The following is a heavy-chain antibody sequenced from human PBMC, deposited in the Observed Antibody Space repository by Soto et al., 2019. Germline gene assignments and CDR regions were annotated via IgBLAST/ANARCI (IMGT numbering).Heavy chain of an antibody. Sequence: QVQPVQPGAAVKKPGASVKFSCKASGYIFTNFYIHWVRQAPGQGLEWIGIINPNGGSTNYAQNFQGRVTMTRDTATSTVYMDLRSLRSEDTAVYYCTRGLASGDYWGQRTLINVSS. J-gene: IGHJ4*02. V-gene: IGHV1-46*03. CDR3: TRGLASGDY. D-gene: IGHD6-6*01. CDR1: GYIFTNFY. CDR2: INPNGGST.